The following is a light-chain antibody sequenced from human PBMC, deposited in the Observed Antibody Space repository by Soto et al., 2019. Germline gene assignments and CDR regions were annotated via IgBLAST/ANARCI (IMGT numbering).Light chain of an antibody. V-gene: IGKV1-9*01. J-gene: IGKJ2*01. CDR1: QDISSY. Sequence: IQLTQSPSSLSASVGDRVTITCRASQDISSYLAWYQQTPGKAPILLIYDAATLRSGVPSRFSGSGSGTDFTLTISSLQPEDFATYYCQQLNSYPHTFGQGTKVDIK. CDR3: QQLNSYPHT. CDR2: DAA.